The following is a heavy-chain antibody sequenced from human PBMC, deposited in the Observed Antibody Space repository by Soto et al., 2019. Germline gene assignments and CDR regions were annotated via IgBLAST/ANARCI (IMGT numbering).Heavy chain of an antibody. CDR3: ARAGAFWSGYLNWFEP. J-gene: IGHJ5*02. Sequence: ASVKVSFKASGYTFTSYGISWVRQAPGQGLEWMGWISAYNGNTNYAQKLQGRVTMTTDTSTSTAYMELRSLRSDDTAVYYCARAGAFWSGYLNWFEPWGQGTLVTVSS. V-gene: IGHV1-18*01. CDR1: GYTFTSYG. CDR2: ISAYNGNT. D-gene: IGHD3-3*01.